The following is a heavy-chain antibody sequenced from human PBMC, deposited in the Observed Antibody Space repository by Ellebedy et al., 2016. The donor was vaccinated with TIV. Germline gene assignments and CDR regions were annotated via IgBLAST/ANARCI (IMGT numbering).Heavy chain of an antibody. D-gene: IGHD3-10*01. V-gene: IGHV4-59*01. CDR1: GGSIGSYY. CDR2: IYYSGST. Sequence: MPSETLSLTCTVSGGSIGSYYWSWIRQPPGKGLEWIGYIYYSGSTNYNPSLKSRVTISVDTSKTQFSLKLSSVTAADTAVYYCARERTVVRGPTERRVWFDPWGQGTLVTVSS. J-gene: IGHJ5*02. CDR3: ARERTVVRGPTERRVWFDP.